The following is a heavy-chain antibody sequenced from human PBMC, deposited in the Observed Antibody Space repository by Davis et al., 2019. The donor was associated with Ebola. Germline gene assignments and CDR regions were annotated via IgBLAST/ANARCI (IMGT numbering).Heavy chain of an antibody. V-gene: IGHV4-34*01. D-gene: IGHD5-18*01. CDR3: ARIGGYGYADDAFDI. Sequence: PSETLSLTCAVYGGSFSGYYWSWIRQPPGKGLEWIGEINHSGSTNYNPSLKSRVTISVDTSKNQFSLKLSSVTAADTAVYYCARIGGYGYADDAFDIWGQGTMVIVSS. CDR1: GGSFSGYY. J-gene: IGHJ3*02. CDR2: INHSGST.